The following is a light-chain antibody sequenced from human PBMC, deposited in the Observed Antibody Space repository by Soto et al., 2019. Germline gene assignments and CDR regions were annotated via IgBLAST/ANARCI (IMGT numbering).Light chain of an antibody. Sequence: DIQLTQSPSFLSASVGDTVSITCRASQGISLFLAWYQQRPGKAPDLLIYAASSLESGVPSRFSGSVSGTEFTLTITSLQPEDFATYYCQQLKSSPLTFGGGTKVEIK. CDR2: AAS. V-gene: IGKV1-9*01. J-gene: IGKJ4*01. CDR3: QQLKSSPLT. CDR1: QGISLF.